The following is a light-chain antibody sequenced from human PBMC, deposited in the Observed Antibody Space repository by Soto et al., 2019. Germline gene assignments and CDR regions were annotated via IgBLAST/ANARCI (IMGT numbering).Light chain of an antibody. CDR1: QSISTY. CDR3: QHSDSPPYT. Sequence: DIQMTQSPSSLSASVGDRVTITCRASQSISTYLNWYQQKPGKAPKLLIYTASTLQSGVPSRFSGSGSGADFTLTISSLQPEDFATYYCQHSDSPPYTFGLG. V-gene: IGKV1-39*01. J-gene: IGKJ2*01. CDR2: TAS.